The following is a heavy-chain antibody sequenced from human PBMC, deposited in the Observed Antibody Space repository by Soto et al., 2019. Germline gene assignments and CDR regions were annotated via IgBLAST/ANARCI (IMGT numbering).Heavy chain of an antibody. CDR2: IYSGGST. V-gene: IGHV4-4*07. D-gene: IGHD3-10*01. J-gene: IGHJ4*02. CDR1: GGSITTYY. CDR3: ARGPGGFGEFSLDY. Sequence: QVQLQEWGPGLVKPSETLSLTCTVSGGSITTYYWSWIRQPAGKGLEWIGRIYSGGSTNYNPSLRSRVTVSVEMSKSKLSRKLGSVTAAGRAVYYCARGPGGFGEFSLDYWGQGTLVIVSS.